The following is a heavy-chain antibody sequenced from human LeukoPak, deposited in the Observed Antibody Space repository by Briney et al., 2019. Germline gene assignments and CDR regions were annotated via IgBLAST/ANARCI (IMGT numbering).Heavy chain of an antibody. D-gene: IGHD6-6*01. CDR2: LNPNSGDT. V-gene: IGHV1-2*02. CDR3: ARALSSSSENDAFDI. J-gene: IGHJ3*02. Sequence: ASVKVSCKASGYTFTASYMHWVRQAPGQGLEWMGWLNPNSGDTKDAQKFQGRVTMTRDTSISTAYMELSRLRSDDTAVYYCARALSSSSENDAFDIWGQGTMVTVSS. CDR1: GYTFTASY.